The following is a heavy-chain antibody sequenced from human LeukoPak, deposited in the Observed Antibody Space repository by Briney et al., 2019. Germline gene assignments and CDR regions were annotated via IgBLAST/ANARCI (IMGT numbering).Heavy chain of an antibody. CDR2: TYYRSTWYN. D-gene: IGHD2-2*01. CDR3: ARRLTQYDCFDP. V-gene: IGHV6-1*01. J-gene: IGHJ5*02. CDR1: GDSVSSNSVT. Sequence: SQTLSLTCAISGDSVSSNSVTWNWIRQSPSRGLEWLGRTYYRSTWYNDYAVSVRGRITVNPDTSKNQFSLHLNSVTPEDTAVYYCARRLTQYDCFDPWGQGILVTVSP.